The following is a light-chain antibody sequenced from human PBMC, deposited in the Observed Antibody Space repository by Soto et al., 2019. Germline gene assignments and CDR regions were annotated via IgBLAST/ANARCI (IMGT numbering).Light chain of an antibody. CDR2: GAS. CDR3: QQYNNWPRT. CDR1: QSVSSN. V-gene: IGKV3-15*01. J-gene: IGKJ1*01. Sequence: EIVMTQSPGTLSVSPGERATLSCRASQSVSSNLAWYQQKPGQDPRLLIYGASTRATGIPARFSGSRSGTDFTLTISSLQSEDFAVYYCQQYNNWPRTFGQGTKVEIK.